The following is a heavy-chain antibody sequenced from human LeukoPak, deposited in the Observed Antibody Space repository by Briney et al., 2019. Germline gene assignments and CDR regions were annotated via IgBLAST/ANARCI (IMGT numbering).Heavy chain of an antibody. CDR2: IYHSGST. CDR1: GGSIRSYY. D-gene: IGHD3-10*01. CDR3: ARGSFGAFDN. Sequence: PSETLSLTCTVSGGSIRSYYWNWIRQPPGKGLEWIGYIYHSGSTNYNPSLKSRVTISVDTSKNQFSLKLSSVTAADTAVYYCARGSFGAFDNWGQGTMVTVSS. V-gene: IGHV4-59*13. J-gene: IGHJ3*02.